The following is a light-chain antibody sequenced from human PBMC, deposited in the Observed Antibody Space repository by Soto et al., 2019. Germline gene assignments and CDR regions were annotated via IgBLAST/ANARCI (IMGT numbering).Light chain of an antibody. CDR1: QSVGTF. CDR2: DAS. CDR3: QKCNHWHQWT. V-gene: IGKV3-11*01. Sequence: EIVLTQSPATLSLSPGERATLSCRASQSVGTFVAWYQQKPGQSPRLLIYDASNRAAGIPARFSGSGSGPDFTLPISHLEPEAFAVYYCQKCNHWHQWTFGSGKKVDMK. J-gene: IGKJ1*01.